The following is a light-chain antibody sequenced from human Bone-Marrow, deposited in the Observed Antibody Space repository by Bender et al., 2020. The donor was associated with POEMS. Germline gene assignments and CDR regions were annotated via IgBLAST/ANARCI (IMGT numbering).Light chain of an antibody. V-gene: IGLV1-40*01. Sequence: QSVLTQPPSASGTPGQRVTISCSGSSSNTGSGYDINWYQHLPGTAPKLLIYGYNNRPSGVSNRFSGSKSANTASLTISGLQAEDEADYYCSSYTTSTTLGVFGGGTKLTVL. CDR3: SSYTTSTTLGV. J-gene: IGLJ3*02. CDR1: SSNTGSGYD. CDR2: GYN.